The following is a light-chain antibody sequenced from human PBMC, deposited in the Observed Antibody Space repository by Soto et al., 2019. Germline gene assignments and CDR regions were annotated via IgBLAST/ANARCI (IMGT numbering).Light chain of an antibody. CDR2: GAS. CDR1: QSVSSSY. V-gene: IGKV3D-20*02. CDR3: SPCYSGS. J-gene: IGKJ1*01. Sequence: IGLTQAPTILALAPGVRPTVSCRASQSVSSSYLAWYQHKPGQAPRLLIHGASSRVTGIPDRFSGSGSGTDFNLIIYRQDADVCASDLCSPCYSGSLGRGTKVDIK.